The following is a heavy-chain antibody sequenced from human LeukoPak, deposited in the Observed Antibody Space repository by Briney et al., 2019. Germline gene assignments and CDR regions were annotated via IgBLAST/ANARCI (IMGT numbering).Heavy chain of an antibody. CDR2: INHSGST. CDR1: GGSFSGYY. J-gene: IGHJ6*02. V-gene: IGHV4-34*01. Sequence: SETLSLTCAVYGGSFSGYYWSWIRQPPGKGLGWIGEINHSGSTNYNPSLKSRVTISVDTSKNQFSLKLSSVTAADTAVYYCASAVTMVRGVVRTKYWPYYYYGMDVWGQGTTVTVSS. CDR3: ASAVTMVRGVVRTKYWPYYYYGMDV. D-gene: IGHD3-10*01.